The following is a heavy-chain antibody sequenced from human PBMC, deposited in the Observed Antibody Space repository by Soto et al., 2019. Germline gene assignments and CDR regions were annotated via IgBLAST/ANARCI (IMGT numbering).Heavy chain of an antibody. D-gene: IGHD6-25*01. CDR2: IFTNDEK. Sequence: QVTLKESGPVLVKPTETLTVTCTVSGFSLSNVRMAVSWIRQPRGKALDWLAHIFTNDEKLISTSLRSRLTITKETAESQVVLTMTNMEPLDTGTYYCARIRYNSDSNSYWFFDLWCRGTLVTVSS. V-gene: IGHV2-26*01. CDR1: GFSLSNVRMA. J-gene: IGHJ2*01. CDR3: ARIRYNSDSNSYWFFDL.